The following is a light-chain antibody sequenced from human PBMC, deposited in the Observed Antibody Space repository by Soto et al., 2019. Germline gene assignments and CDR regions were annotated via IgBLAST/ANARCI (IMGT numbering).Light chain of an antibody. CDR3: LQDYNYPWT. V-gene: IGKV1-6*01. J-gene: IGKJ1*01. CDR2: GAS. Sequence: IQMTQSPSSLSASVGDRVSITCRASQDISDDLGWYQQKPGKAPKVLIYGASILQSGVPSRFSGSGSGTDFTLTISSLQPEDFATYYCLQDYNYPWTFGQGTRVEIK. CDR1: QDISDD.